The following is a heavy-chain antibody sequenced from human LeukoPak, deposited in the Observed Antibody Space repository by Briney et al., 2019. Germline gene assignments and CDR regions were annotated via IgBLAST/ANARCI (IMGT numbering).Heavy chain of an antibody. CDR3: AKGDGLRRGTYYNLDF. Sequence: ASVQVSCKASGYTFSNYYLHWVRQASGQGLEWMGIINPTSGSTSYSQRFQGRVTMTRDTSRSTFYMELSSLRSEDTAVYYCAKGDGLRRGTYYNLDFWGQGTLVTVSS. CDR1: GYTFSNYY. J-gene: IGHJ4*02. D-gene: IGHD1-26*01. CDR2: INPTSGST. V-gene: IGHV1-46*01.